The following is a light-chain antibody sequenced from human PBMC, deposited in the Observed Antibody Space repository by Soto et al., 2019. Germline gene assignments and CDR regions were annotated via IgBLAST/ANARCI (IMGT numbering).Light chain of an antibody. Sequence: EVVLTQSPGTLSLSPGERASLSCRASQSVSNNYLAWYQQTPGQSPKLLIFGSSDRATGIPDRFSGSGSGTDFTLTISRLEPEDFAVYYCQQYGSSPPYTFGQGTKLEIK. J-gene: IGKJ2*01. CDR3: QQYGSSPPYT. V-gene: IGKV3-20*01. CDR2: GSS. CDR1: QSVSNNY.